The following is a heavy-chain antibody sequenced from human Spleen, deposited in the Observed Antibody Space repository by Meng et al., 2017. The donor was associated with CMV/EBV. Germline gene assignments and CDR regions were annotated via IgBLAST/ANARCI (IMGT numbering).Heavy chain of an antibody. Sequence: GESLKISCAASGFTFDDYGMSWVRQAPGKGLEWVSVIYSGGSTYYADSVQGRFTIPRDNSKNTLYLQMNSLRAEDTAVYYCAKNTIFGEYYFDYWGQGTLVTVSS. J-gene: IGHJ4*02. V-gene: IGHV3-23*03. CDR2: IYSGGST. D-gene: IGHD3-3*01. CDR3: AKNTIFGEYYFDY. CDR1: GFTFDDYG.